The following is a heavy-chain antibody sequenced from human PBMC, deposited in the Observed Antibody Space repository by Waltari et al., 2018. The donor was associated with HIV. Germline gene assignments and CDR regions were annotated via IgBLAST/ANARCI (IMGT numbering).Heavy chain of an antibody. D-gene: IGHD5-18*01. CDR2: IYSGGST. V-gene: IGHV3-53*01. CDR1: GFTVSSNY. Sequence: EVQLVQSGGGLIQPGGSLRLSCAASGFTVSSNYMSWVRQAPGQGVECVSVIYSGGSTFYADSVQGRFTISRDNAKNTLFLQLNSLRAEDTAVYYCARDRGDSFFPYWGQGTLVTVSS. J-gene: IGHJ4*02. CDR3: ARDRGDSFFPY.